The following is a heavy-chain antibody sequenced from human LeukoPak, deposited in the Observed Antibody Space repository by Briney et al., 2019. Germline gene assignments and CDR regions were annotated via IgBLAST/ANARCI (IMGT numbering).Heavy chain of an antibody. V-gene: IGHV4-34*01. CDR1: GGSFSGYY. D-gene: IGHD6-13*01. J-gene: IGHJ1*01. Sequence: PSQTLSLTCAVYGGSFSGYYWSWIRQPPGKGLEWIGEINHSGSTNYNPSLKSRVTISVDTSKNQFSLKLSSVTAADTAVYYCARRGLYSSSWYGYFQHWGQGTLVTVSS. CDR2: INHSGST. CDR3: ARRGLYSSSWYGYFQH.